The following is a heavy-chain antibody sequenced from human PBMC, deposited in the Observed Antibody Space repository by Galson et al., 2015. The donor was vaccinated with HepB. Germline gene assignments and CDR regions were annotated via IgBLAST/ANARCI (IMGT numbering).Heavy chain of an antibody. D-gene: IGHD5-18*01. CDR1: GFTFSSYA. CDR3: AMMDTGMANPVDY. J-gene: IGHJ4*02. Sequence: SLRLSCAASGFTFSSYAMSWVRQAPGKGLEWVSAFSGSGGSTYSADSVKGRFTISRDNSKNTLYRQMNSLRAEDTAVYYCAMMDTGMANPVDYWCQGTLVTVSS. V-gene: IGHV3-23*01. CDR2: FSGSGGST.